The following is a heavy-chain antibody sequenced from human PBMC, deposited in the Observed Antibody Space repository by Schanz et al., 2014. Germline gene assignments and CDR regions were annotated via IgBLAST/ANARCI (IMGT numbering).Heavy chain of an antibody. D-gene: IGHD3-22*01. Sequence: EVQLVESGGGLVQPGGSLRLSCAASGFTFSNYDMHWVRQAPGKGLEWVSVIAGDGGGPNYVDSVKGRFTISRDNSDNTLYLQMNNLRAEDTAVYYCAKIRYDSSGYYLPYYGMDVWGQGTTVIVSS. CDR1: GFTFSNYD. CDR3: AKIRYDSSGYYLPYYGMDV. J-gene: IGHJ6*02. CDR2: IAGDGGGP. V-gene: IGHV3-23*04.